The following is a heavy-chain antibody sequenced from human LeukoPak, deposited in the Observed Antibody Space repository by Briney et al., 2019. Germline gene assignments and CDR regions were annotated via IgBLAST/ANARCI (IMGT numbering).Heavy chain of an antibody. CDR3: AKLLNDYGDYYFDY. Sequence: GGSLRLSCAASGFTFGIYAMSWVRQAPGQGLDWVSAISARDGSTYYADSVKGRFTISRDNSKNPLYLQMNSLRAEDTAVYYCAKLLNDYGDYYFDYWGQGTLVTVSS. J-gene: IGHJ4*02. CDR1: GFTFGIYA. CDR2: ISARDGST. D-gene: IGHD4-17*01. V-gene: IGHV3-23*01.